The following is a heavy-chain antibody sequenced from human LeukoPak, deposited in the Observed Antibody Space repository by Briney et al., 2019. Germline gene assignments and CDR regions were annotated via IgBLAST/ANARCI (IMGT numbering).Heavy chain of an antibody. CDR3: AKSAVGATMGDY. J-gene: IGHJ4*02. CDR1: GFTFSSYG. V-gene: IGHV3-30*02. Sequence: GGSLRLSCAASGFTFSSYGMHWVRQAPGKGLEWVAFIRHDGNNKYYADSVKGRFTISRDNSKNTLYLQMNSLRGEDTAVYYCAKSAVGATMGDYWGQGTLVTVSS. CDR2: IRHDGNNK. D-gene: IGHD1-26*01.